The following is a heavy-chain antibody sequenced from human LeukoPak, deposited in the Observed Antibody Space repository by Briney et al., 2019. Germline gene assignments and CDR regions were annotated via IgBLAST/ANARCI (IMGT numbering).Heavy chain of an antibody. D-gene: IGHD3-3*01. CDR1: GGSISSYF. CDR2: IYTSGST. J-gene: IGHJ3*02. Sequence: SETLSLTCTVSGGSISSYFWTWIRQPAGKGLEWIGHIYTSGSTNYNPSLKSRVTMSVDTSKNQFSLKLSSVTAADTAVYYCARDADFWSGSHDAFDIWGQGTMVTVSS. V-gene: IGHV4-4*07. CDR3: ARDADFWSGSHDAFDI.